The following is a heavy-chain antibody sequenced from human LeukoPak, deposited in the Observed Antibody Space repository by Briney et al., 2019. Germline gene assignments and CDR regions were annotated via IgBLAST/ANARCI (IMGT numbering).Heavy chain of an antibody. V-gene: IGHV3-21*04. CDR1: GFTFSSYS. CDR3: ARVSGRSGGSPAKFDP. J-gene: IGHJ5*02. CDR2: ISSSSSDI. D-gene: IGHD2-15*01. Sequence: PGGSLRLSCAASGFTFSSYSMNWVRQAPGKGLEWVSSISSSSSDIYYADSVKGRFTISRDNAKNSLYLQMNSLRAEDTAVDYCARVSGRSGGSPAKFDPWGRGTLVSVSS.